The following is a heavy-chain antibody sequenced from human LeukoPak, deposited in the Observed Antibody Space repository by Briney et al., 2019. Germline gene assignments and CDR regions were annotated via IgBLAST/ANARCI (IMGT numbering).Heavy chain of an antibody. J-gene: IGHJ4*02. CDR2: ISYDGSNT. CDR3: ARDTKSYFDY. Sequence: PGRSLRLSCAASGFTFSSYVLHWVRQAPGKGLEWVAIISYDGSNTYYADSAKGRFTISRDNSKNTLYLQINSLRAEDTAVYYCARDTKSYFDYWGQGTLVTVSS. D-gene: IGHD3-3*01. CDR1: GFTFSSYV. V-gene: IGHV3-30-3*01.